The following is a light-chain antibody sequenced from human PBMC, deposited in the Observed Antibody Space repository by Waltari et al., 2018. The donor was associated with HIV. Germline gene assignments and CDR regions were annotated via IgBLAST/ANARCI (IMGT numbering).Light chain of an antibody. CDR3: QVWDTSTDHAV. V-gene: IGLV3-21*02. Sequence: SYVLTQPPPASVAPGPTARITCGGPNIGSNSVRWYQQRPGQAPMLVVYDDTDRPSGIFERSSGSNSGNTATLTITGVGAGDEADYYCQVWDTSTDHAVFGGGAMLTVL. CDR2: DDT. CDR1: NIGSNS. J-gene: IGLJ3*02.